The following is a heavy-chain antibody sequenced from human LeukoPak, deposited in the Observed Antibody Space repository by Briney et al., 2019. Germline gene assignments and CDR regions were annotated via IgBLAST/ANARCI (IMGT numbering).Heavy chain of an antibody. V-gene: IGHV3-7*01. Sequence: GGSLRLSCAASGFTFSSYWMSWVRQAPGKGLEWVANIKQDGSETYYVDSVEGRLTASRENAESSLYLQMTSLRVEDTAVYYCAKFTPRGSSDAFDIWGQGTMVTVSS. D-gene: IGHD6-19*01. CDR3: AKFTPRGSSDAFDI. CDR2: IKQDGSET. J-gene: IGHJ3*02. CDR1: GFTFSSYW.